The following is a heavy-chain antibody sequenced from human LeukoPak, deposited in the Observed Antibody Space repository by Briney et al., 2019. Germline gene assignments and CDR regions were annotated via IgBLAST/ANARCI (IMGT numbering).Heavy chain of an antibody. D-gene: IGHD2-15*01. V-gene: IGHV3-23*01. CDR2: ISGSGGST. CDR3: ANRGVAGASGYYYGMDV. CDR1: GFTFSSYA. J-gene: IGHJ6*02. Sequence: PGGSLRLSCAASGFTFSSYAMSWVRQAPGKGLEWVSAISGSGGSTYYADSVKGRFTISRDNSKNTLYLQMNSLRAEDTAVYYCANRGVAGASGYYYGMDVWGQGTTVTVSS.